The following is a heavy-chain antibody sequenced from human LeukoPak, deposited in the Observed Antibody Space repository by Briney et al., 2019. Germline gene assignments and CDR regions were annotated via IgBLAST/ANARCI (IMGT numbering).Heavy chain of an antibody. V-gene: IGHV4-39*02. D-gene: IGHD6-19*01. Sequence: SETLSLACTVSGDSISSSSYYWGWIRQPPGKGLEWIGSIYYSGSTNYNPSLKSRVTISVDTSKNQFSLKLSSVTAADTAVYYCAREGGQWLTNWFDPWGQGTLVTVSS. CDR1: GDSISSSSYY. CDR2: IYYSGST. CDR3: AREGGQWLTNWFDP. J-gene: IGHJ5*02.